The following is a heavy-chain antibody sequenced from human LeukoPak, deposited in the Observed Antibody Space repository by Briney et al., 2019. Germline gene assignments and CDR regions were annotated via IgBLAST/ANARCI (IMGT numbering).Heavy chain of an antibody. D-gene: IGHD4-17*01. CDR1: GFTFDDYA. CDR3: AKSTVTTWAHQGWGI. CDR2: ISWNSGSI. Sequence: GRSLRLSCAASGFTFDDYAMHWVRQAPGKGLEWVSGISWNSGSIGYADSVKGRFTISRDNAKNSLYLQMNSLRAEDTALYYCAKSTVTTWAHQGWGIWGQGTLVTVSS. V-gene: IGHV3-9*01. J-gene: IGHJ4*02.